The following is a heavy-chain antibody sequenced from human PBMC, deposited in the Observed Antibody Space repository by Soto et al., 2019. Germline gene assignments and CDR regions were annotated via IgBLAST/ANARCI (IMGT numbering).Heavy chain of an antibody. D-gene: IGHD5-18*01. CDR3: ARGYTGRYGMDV. CDR1: GFTFSSYD. J-gene: IGHJ6*02. V-gene: IGHV3-13*01. CDR2: IGTAGDT. Sequence: EVQLVESGGGLVQPGGSLRLSCAASGFTFSSYDMHWVRQATGKGLEWVSAIGTAGDTYYPGSVKGRFTISRENAKNSLYLQMNGLRAGDTAVYYCARGYTGRYGMDVWGQGTTVTVSS.